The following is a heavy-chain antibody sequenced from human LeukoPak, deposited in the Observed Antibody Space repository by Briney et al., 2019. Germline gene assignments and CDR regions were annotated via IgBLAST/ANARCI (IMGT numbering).Heavy chain of an antibody. Sequence: SETLSLTCAVYGGSFSGYYWSWIRQPSGKGLEWIGEINHSGSTNYNPSLKSRVTISVDTSKNQFSLKLSSVTAADTAVYYCVRSKGGSHDYWGQGTLVTVSS. V-gene: IGHV4-34*01. D-gene: IGHD1-26*01. CDR1: GGSFSGYY. CDR3: VRSKGGSHDY. J-gene: IGHJ4*02. CDR2: INHSGST.